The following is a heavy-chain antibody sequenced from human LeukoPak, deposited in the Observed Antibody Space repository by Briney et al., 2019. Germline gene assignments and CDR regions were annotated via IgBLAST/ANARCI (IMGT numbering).Heavy chain of an antibody. V-gene: IGHV4-39*01. Sequence: SETLSLTCSVSGGSISSSSYHWGWIRQPPGKGLEWIGSIYYSGSTNYNPSLKSRVTISVDTSKNQFSLKLSSVTAADTAVYYCARQGVGDAFDIWGQGTMVTVSS. J-gene: IGHJ3*02. D-gene: IGHD2-8*01. CDR1: GGSISSSSYH. CDR3: ARQGVGDAFDI. CDR2: IYYSGST.